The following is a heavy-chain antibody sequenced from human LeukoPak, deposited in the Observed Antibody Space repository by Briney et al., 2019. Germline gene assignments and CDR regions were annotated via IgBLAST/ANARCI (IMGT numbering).Heavy chain of an antibody. CDR1: GGSISSSSYY. Sequence: PSETLSLTCTVSGGSISSSSYYWGWIRQPPGKGLEWIGSIYYSGSTYYNPSLKSRVTISVDTSKNQFSLKLSSVTAADTAVYYCASNFSEWLLSAYGTDVWGQGTTVTVSS. J-gene: IGHJ6*02. V-gene: IGHV4-39*01. CDR2: IYYSGST. D-gene: IGHD3-3*01. CDR3: ASNFSEWLLSAYGTDV.